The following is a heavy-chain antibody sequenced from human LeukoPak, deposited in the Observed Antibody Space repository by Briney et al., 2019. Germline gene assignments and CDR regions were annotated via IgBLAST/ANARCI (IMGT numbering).Heavy chain of an antibody. V-gene: IGHV3-7*01. D-gene: IGHD3-3*01. CDR3: ARDAYYDFWSGVGGDYYYMDV. CDR2: IKQDGSEK. Sequence: GGSLRLSCAASGFTFSNYGMSWVRQAPGKGLEWVANIKQDGSEKYYVDSVKGRFTISKDNAKNSLYLQMNSLRAEDTAVYYCARDAYYDFWSGVGGDYYYMDVWGKGTTVTVSS. J-gene: IGHJ6*03. CDR1: GFTFSNYG.